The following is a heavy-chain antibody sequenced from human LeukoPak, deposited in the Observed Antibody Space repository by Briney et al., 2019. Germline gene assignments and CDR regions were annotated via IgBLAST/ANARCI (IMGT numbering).Heavy chain of an antibody. CDR2: INPNSGGT. D-gene: IGHD6-6*01. CDR3: ARVIGSSGPFDY. V-gene: IGHV1-2*02. J-gene: IGHJ4*02. CDR1: GYTFTGYY. Sequence: ASVKVSCKASGYTFTGYYMHWVRQAPGQGLEWMGWINPNSGGTNYAQKFQGRVTMTRDTSISTAYMELSRLRSDDTAVYYCARVIGSSGPFDYWGQGTLVTVSS.